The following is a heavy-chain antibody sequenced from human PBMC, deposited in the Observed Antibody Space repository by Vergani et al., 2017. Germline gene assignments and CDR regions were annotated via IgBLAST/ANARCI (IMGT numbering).Heavy chain of an antibody. D-gene: IGHD2-2*01. V-gene: IGHV1-69*02. CDR2: IIPILGIA. CDR3: ARWQDIVVVPAASYYYGMDV. CDR1: GGTFSSYT. J-gene: IGHJ6*02. Sequence: QVQLVQSGAEVKKPGSSVKVSCKASGGTFSSYTISWVRQAPGQGLEWMGRIIPILGIANYAQKFQGRVTMTRDTSISTAYMELSRLRSDDTAVYYCARWQDIVVVPAASYYYGMDVWGQGTTVTVSS.